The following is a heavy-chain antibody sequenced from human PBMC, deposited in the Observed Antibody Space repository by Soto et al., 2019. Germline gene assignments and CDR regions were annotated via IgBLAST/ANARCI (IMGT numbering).Heavy chain of an antibody. D-gene: IGHD1-26*01. Sequence: SETLSLTCTVSGDSISSVDHYWSWIRQPPGKGLEWMGYIYHSGSTHYNPSLNSRLTISIDTSANRFSLNLTSVTAADTAVYFCARLRWETENNWFDPWGQGALVTVSS. V-gene: IGHV4-30-4*01. CDR3: ARLRWETENNWFDP. CDR2: IYHSGST. J-gene: IGHJ5*02. CDR1: GDSISSVDHY.